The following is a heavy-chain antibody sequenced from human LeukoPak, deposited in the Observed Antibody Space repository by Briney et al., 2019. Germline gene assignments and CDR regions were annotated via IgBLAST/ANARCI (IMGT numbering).Heavy chain of an antibody. J-gene: IGHJ3*02. CDR3: ARAYCRSTSCEGDAFDI. Sequence: ASVKVSCKASGYSFTNHYMHWVRQAPGQGLEWMGLINLSGGSTSYAQKFQGRVTMTSDTSTSTVHMELSSLRSEDTAVYYCARAYCRSTSCEGDAFDIWGQGTMVTVSS. D-gene: IGHD2-2*01. CDR2: INLSGGST. CDR1: GYSFTNHY. V-gene: IGHV1-46*01.